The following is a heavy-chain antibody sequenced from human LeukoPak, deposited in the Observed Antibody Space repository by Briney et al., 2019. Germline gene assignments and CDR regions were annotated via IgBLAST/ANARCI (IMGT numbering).Heavy chain of an antibody. CDR2: IYYRGST. D-gene: IGHD6-19*01. J-gene: IGHJ4*02. V-gene: IGHV4-59*11. Sequence: SETLSLTCTVSGGSISSHYWSGIRQPPGKGLECSGYIYYRGSTNYNPSLKSRVPIPVDTSKEHFSLKLRSVNARDTAVVFRASGTSNGWGHYFDYWGQGTLVTASS. CDR3: ASGTSNGWGHYFDY. CDR1: GGSISSHY.